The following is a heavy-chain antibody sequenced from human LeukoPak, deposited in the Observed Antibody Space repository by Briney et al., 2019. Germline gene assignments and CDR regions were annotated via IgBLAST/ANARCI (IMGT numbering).Heavy chain of an antibody. CDR1: GFTFSSYA. CDR2: ISGSGGST. J-gene: IGHJ3*02. D-gene: IGHD3-22*01. CDR3: AKGGPTGIQKRGSPTYYYDSSGYRDAFDI. V-gene: IGHV3-23*01. Sequence: PGGSLRLSCAASGFTFSSYAMSWVRQAPGKGLEWVSAISGSGGSTYYADSVKGRFTISRDNSKNTLYLQMNSLRAEDTAVYYCAKGGPTGIQKRGSPTYYYDSSGYRDAFDIWGQGTMVTVSS.